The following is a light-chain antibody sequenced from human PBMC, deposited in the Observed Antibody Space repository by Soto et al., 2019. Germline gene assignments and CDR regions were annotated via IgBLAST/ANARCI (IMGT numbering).Light chain of an antibody. Sequence: IQVTQSASTLSASGGDGIASTCRASQSVSRRLAWFQQKPGKAPKLLIYDASSLESGVPSRFSGRGSGTESTLTIRRLQPADCETYLCHTYNSYPLHTFGPGTKVDIK. CDR3: HTYNSYPLHT. CDR2: DAS. CDR1: QSVSRR. V-gene: IGKV1-5*01. J-gene: IGKJ2*01.